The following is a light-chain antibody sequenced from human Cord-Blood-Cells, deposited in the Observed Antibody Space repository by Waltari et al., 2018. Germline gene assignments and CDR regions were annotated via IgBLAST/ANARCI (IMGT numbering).Light chain of an antibody. J-gene: IGLJ2*01. CDR1: SRAVGSYNL. Sequence: QSALTQPASVSGSPGQSITISCTGTSRAVGSYNLVSCYQQHPGKAPKLMIYEGSKRPSGVSNRFSGSKSGNTASLTISGLQAEDEADYYCCSYAGSSTYVVFGGGTKLTVL. CDR2: EGS. V-gene: IGLV2-23*01. CDR3: CSYAGSSTYVV.